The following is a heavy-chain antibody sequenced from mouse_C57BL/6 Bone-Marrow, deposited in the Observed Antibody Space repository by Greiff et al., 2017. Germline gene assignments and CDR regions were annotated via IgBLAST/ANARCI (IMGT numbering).Heavy chain of an antibody. D-gene: IGHD1-1*01. CDR1: GFTFSSYA. J-gene: IGHJ2*01. CDR2: ISDGGSYT. V-gene: IGHV5-4*01. CDR3: ARDDGSSLDY. Sequence: EVQGVESGGGLVKPGGSLKLSCAASGFTFSSYAMSWVRQTPEKRLEWVATISDGGSYTYYPDNVKGRFTISRDNAKNNLYLQMSHLKSEDTAMYYCARDDGSSLDYWGQGTTLTVSS.